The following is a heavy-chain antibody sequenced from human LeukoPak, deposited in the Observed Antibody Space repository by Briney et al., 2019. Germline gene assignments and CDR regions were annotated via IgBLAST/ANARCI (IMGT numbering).Heavy chain of an antibody. CDR2: IWYDESRE. D-gene: IGHD2-2*01. CDR3: AKRFDCSSPSCYFENDYYYYMDV. Sequence: PGRSLSLSCAASGFSFSSFGMHWVRQPPGKGLEWVAVIWYDESREKYADSVKGRFTRSRDQSKNTLYLQMNSRRAEDTALHYGAKRFDCSSPSCYFENDYYYYMDVGGEGTTVTVPS. J-gene: IGHJ6*03. CDR1: GFSFSSFG. V-gene: IGHV3-33*03.